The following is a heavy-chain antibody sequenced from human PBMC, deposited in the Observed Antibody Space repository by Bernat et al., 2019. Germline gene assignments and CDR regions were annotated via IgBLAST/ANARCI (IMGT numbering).Heavy chain of an antibody. J-gene: IGHJ4*02. CDR2: ISSSSSTI. CDR1: GFTFSSYS. V-gene: IGHV3-48*02. D-gene: IGHD3-10*01. Sequence: EVQLVESGGGLVQPGGSLRLSCVASGFTFSSYSMNWVRQAPGKGLEWVSYISSSSSTIYYADSVKGRFTISRDNAKNSLYLQMNSLRDEDTAVYYCTRGPSTMVQGVISDYWGQGTLVTVSS. CDR3: TRGPSTMVQGVISDY.